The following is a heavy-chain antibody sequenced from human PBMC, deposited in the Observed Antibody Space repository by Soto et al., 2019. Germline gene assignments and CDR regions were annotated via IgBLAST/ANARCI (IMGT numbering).Heavy chain of an antibody. J-gene: IGHJ6*02. CDR2: MNPNSGNT. CDR3: ARGLMIFGVVAAPGYGMDV. D-gene: IGHD3-3*01. V-gene: IGHV1-8*01. Sequence: ASVKVSCKASGYTFTSYDINWVRQATGQGLEWMGWMNPNSGNTGHAQKFQGRVTMTRNTSISTAYMELSSLRSEDTAVYYCARGLMIFGVVAAPGYGMDVWGQGTTVTVSS. CDR1: GYTFTSYD.